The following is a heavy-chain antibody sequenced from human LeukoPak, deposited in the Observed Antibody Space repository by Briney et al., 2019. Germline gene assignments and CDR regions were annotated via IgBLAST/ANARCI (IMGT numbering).Heavy chain of an antibody. V-gene: IGHV3-21*01. Sequence: GGSLRLSCAASGFTFSSYSMNWVRQAPGKGLEWVSSISSSRSYIYYADSVKGRFTISRDNAKNSLYLQMNSLRAEDTAVYYCARATVVTSPFDYWGQGTLVTVSS. D-gene: IGHD4-23*01. CDR1: GFTFSSYS. CDR3: ARATVVTSPFDY. J-gene: IGHJ4*02. CDR2: ISSSRSYI.